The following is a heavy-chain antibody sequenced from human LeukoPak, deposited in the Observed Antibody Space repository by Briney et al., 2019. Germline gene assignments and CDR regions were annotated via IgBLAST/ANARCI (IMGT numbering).Heavy chain of an antibody. CDR1: GGSFSGYY. CDR2: INHSGST. V-gene: IGHV4-34*01. CDR3: ARGRPHLYNWFDP. Sequence: SETLSLTCAVYGGSFSGYYWSWIRQPPGKGLEWIGEINHSGSTNYNPSLKSRVTISVDTSKNQFSLKLSSVTAADTAVSYCARGRPHLYNWFDPWGQGTLVTVSS. J-gene: IGHJ5*02.